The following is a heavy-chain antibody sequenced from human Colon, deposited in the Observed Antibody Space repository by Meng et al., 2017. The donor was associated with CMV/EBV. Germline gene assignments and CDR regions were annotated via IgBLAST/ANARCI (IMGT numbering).Heavy chain of an antibody. CDR1: GFTFSSYA. J-gene: IGHJ5*02. CDR2: ISDSSGSI. D-gene: IGHD3-3*01. V-gene: IGHV3-23*01. Sequence: GGSLRLSCAASGFTFSSYAMSWVRQAPGKGLEWVSSISDSSGSIYYEDSVKGRFTISRDNSKNTLYLQINNLRAEYKSIYYCAKGGMIFGVVIPHPWFDPWGQGTLVTVSS. CDR3: AKGGMIFGVVIPHPWFDP.